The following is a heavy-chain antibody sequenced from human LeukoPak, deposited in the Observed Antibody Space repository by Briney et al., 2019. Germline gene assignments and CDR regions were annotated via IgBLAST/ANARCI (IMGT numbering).Heavy chain of an antibody. CDR3: ANEVRPNDY. CDR2: IDIGGGTT. Sequence: GGSLRLSCAASGFTFDRHAVCWVRQAPGKGLERVSSIDIGGGTTYYADSVKGRFTISRDNSKNTLYLQMNSLRAEDTALYFCANEVRPNDYWGRGTLVTVSS. D-gene: IGHD4/OR15-4a*01. J-gene: IGHJ4*02. V-gene: IGHV3-23*01. CDR1: GFTFDRHA.